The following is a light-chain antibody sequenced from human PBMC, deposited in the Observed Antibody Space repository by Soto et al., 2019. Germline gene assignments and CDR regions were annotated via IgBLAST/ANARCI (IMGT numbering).Light chain of an antibody. J-gene: IGKJ4*01. Sequence: EIVMTQAPATLSVSPGEGATLSCRASQSVSSNLAWYQQKPGQAPSLLIYGASTRATGTPARFSGSGSGTEFTLTISSLQSEDFAVYYCQQYIRWPLTFGGGTKVDIK. V-gene: IGKV3-15*01. CDR3: QQYIRWPLT. CDR1: QSVSSN. CDR2: GAS.